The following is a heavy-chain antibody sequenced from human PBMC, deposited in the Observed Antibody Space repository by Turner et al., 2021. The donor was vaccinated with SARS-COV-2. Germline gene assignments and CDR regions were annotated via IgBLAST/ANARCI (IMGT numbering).Heavy chain of an antibody. D-gene: IGHD6-6*01. J-gene: IGHJ3*01. V-gene: IGHV3-23*01. Sequence: EVQLLESGGGLVQPGGSLRVSCAGSGFTFSNYAMSWGRQAPGKGPEWVATTSTTGISTDYSDSVKGRFTISRDNSKNTLYLHMNSLRAEDTALYYCAKEWQLKYRAEHFDLWGQGTMVTVSS. CDR2: TSTTGIST. CDR3: AKEWQLKYRAEHFDL. CDR1: GFTFSNYA.